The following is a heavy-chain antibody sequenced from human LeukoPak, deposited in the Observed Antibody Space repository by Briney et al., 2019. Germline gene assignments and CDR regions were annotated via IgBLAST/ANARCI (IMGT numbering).Heavy chain of an antibody. J-gene: IGHJ3*02. CDR2: IYYSGST. Sequence: PSETLSLTCTVSGGSISSYYWSWIRRPPGKGLEWIGYIYYSGSTNYNPSLKSRVTISLDTSKNQFSLKLTSVTAADTAVYYCATFRPYDSSGPTPFDIWGQGTMVTVSS. D-gene: IGHD3-22*01. CDR3: ATFRPYDSSGPTPFDI. CDR1: GGSISSYY. V-gene: IGHV4-59*01.